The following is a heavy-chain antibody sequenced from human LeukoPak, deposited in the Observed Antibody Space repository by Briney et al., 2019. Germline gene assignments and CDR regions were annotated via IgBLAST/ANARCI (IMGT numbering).Heavy chain of an antibody. J-gene: IGHJ3*02. D-gene: IGHD3-3*01. CDR3: ARALYDFKDAFDI. CDR2: IYYSGST. CDR1: GGSISSSSYY. Sequence: SETLSLTCTVSGGSISSSSYYWGWIRQPPGKGLEWIGSIYYSGSTYYNPSLKSRVTISVDTSKNQFSLKLSSVTAADTAVYYCARALYDFKDAFDIWGQGTMVTVSS. V-gene: IGHV4-39*07.